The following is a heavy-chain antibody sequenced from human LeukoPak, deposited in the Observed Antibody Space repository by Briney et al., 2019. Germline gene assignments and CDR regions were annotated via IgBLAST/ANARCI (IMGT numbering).Heavy chain of an antibody. V-gene: IGHV3-21*01. CDR3: ARGHNGKVLRYFDWLSPPRPLYYFDY. CDR1: GFTFSSYS. Sequence: PGGSLRLSCAASGFTFSSYSMNWVRQAPGKGLEWVSSISSSSSYIYYADSVKGRFTISRDNAKNSLYLQMNSLRAEDTAVYYCARGHNGKVLRYFDWLSPPRPLYYFDYWGQGTLVTVSS. CDR2: ISSSSSYI. D-gene: IGHD3-9*01. J-gene: IGHJ4*02.